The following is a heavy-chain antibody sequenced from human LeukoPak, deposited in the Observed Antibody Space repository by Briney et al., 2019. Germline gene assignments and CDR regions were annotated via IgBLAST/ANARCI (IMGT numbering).Heavy chain of an antibody. D-gene: IGHD3-10*01. J-gene: IGHJ4*02. CDR3: AKDGDYYGSGTKGYYFDY. Sequence: GGSLRLSCAASGFTFDDYGMSWVRQAPGKGLEWVAVISYDGRNKNYPDSVKGRFTFSKDNSKNTLYLQMNSLRAEDTAVYYCAKDGDYYGSGTKGYYFDYWGQGILVTVSS. CDR1: GFTFDDYG. V-gene: IGHV3-30*18. CDR2: ISYDGRNK.